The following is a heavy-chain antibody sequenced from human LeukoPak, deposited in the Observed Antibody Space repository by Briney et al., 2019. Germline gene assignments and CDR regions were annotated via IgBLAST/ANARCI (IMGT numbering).Heavy chain of an antibody. CDR3: ARDYAFDI. Sequence: SETLSLTCTVSGGSISSYYWSWIRQPPGKGLEWIGYIYYIGRTNYNPSLKSRVTISVDTAKNQFSLKLSSVTAADTAVYYCARDYAFDIWGQGTMVTVSS. V-gene: IGHV4-59*01. J-gene: IGHJ3*02. CDR1: GGSISSYY. CDR2: IYYIGRT.